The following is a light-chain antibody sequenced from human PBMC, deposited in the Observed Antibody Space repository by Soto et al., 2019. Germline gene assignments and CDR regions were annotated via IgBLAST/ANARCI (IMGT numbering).Light chain of an antibody. CDR2: AAS. CDR1: QSINSN. Sequence: DIQMTQSPSSLSASVGDRVTITCRASQSINSNLNWYQQKPGKAPKVLIYAASGLQSGVPSRFSGSGSGTDFTLTISSLQPEDFATYLCQQSYSSPLTFGGGTKVEIK. V-gene: IGKV1-39*01. CDR3: QQSYSSPLT. J-gene: IGKJ4*01.